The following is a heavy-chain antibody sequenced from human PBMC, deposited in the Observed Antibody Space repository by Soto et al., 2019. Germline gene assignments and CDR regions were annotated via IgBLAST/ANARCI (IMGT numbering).Heavy chain of an antibody. CDR3: AKLWGYYFES. CDR2: IYTRGTT. V-gene: IGHV3-53*01. D-gene: IGHD2-21*01. CDR1: GFSVNNNY. J-gene: IGHJ4*02. Sequence: PVGSLRLSGSASGFSVNNNYMTWVRQAPGRRPEWVAVIYTRGTTHYADFATGRFTFSRDNSKNTLYLQMDSLRPEDTAVYYCAKLWGYYFESWGPGTLVTVSS.